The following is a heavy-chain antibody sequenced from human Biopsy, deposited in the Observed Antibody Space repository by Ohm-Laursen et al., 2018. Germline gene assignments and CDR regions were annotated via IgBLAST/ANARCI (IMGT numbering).Heavy chain of an antibody. CDR2: NIPILGTG. D-gene: IGHD3-9*01. V-gene: IGHV1-69*06. CDR3: ATKLTGYFHH. J-gene: IGHJ1*01. CDR1: GYSFSTYD. Sequence: SSVKVSCKASGYSFSTYDVNWVRQAPGQGLEWLGGNIPILGTGNYAQKFQDRVTVAADTSTSTATMELRSLRSDDTAVYYCATKLTGYFHHWGQGTLVSVSS.